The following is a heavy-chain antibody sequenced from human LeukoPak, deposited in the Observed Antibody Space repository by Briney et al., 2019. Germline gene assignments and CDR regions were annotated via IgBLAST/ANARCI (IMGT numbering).Heavy chain of an antibody. V-gene: IGHV3-11*01. D-gene: IGHD3-10*01. CDR1: GFTFSDCY. CDR3: ARYGANYYYYGMDV. CDR2: ISSSGSTI. J-gene: IGHJ6*02. Sequence: GGSLRLSCAASGFTFSDCYISWIRQAPGKGLEWVSYISSSGSTIYYADSVKGRFTISRDNAKNSLYLQMNSLRAEDTAVYYCARYGANYYYYGMDVWGQGTTVTVSS.